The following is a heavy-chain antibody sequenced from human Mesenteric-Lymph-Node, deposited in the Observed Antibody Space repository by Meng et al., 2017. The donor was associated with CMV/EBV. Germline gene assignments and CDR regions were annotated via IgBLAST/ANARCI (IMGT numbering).Heavy chain of an antibody. Sequence: GESLKISCAASGFTFTNYWMSWVRQAPGKGLEWVANIKQDGSDKYFVDSVKGRFTISRDNAKNSLYLQMNSLRAEDTAVYYCARLQYCTNGVCYRMRNYYFDYWGQGTLVTVSS. D-gene: IGHD2-8*01. CDR1: GFTFTNYW. CDR2: IKQDGSDK. J-gene: IGHJ4*02. CDR3: ARLQYCTNGVCYRMRNYYFDY. V-gene: IGHV3-7*01.